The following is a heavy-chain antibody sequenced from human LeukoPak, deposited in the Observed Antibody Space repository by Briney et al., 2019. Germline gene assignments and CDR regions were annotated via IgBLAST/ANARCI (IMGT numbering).Heavy chain of an antibody. CDR1: GYTFTSYD. V-gene: IGHV1-8*03. J-gene: IGHJ6*03. Sequence: ASVKVSCKASGYTFTSYDINWVRQATGQGLEWMGWMNPNSGNTGYAQKFQGRVTITRNTSISTAYMELSSLRSEDTAVYYCARGSSEHYYYYYMDVWGKGTTVTVSS. CDR3: ARGSSEHYYYYYMDV. D-gene: IGHD3-22*01. CDR2: MNPNSGNT.